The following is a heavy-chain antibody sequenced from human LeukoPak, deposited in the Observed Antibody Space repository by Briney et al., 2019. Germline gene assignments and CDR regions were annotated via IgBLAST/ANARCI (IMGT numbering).Heavy chain of an antibody. Sequence: KSSETLSLTCTVSGGSISGSSYYWGWIRQPPGKGLEWIGSTYYSGSTYYNPSLKSRVTISVDTSKNQFSLKLSSVTAADTAVYYCARRPFRGYSNYYYYGMDVWGQGTTVTVSS. CDR1: GGSISGSSYY. CDR3: ARRPFRGYSNYYYYGMDV. J-gene: IGHJ6*02. CDR2: TYYSGST. V-gene: IGHV4-39*01. D-gene: IGHD4-11*01.